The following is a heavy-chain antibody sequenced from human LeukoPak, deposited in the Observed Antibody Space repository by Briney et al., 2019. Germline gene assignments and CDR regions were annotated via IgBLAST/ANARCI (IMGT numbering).Heavy chain of an antibody. CDR2: ISWNRGSI. V-gene: IGHV3-9*01. D-gene: IGHD3-22*01. CDR1: GFTFDDYA. J-gene: IGHJ4*02. Sequence: TGGSLRLSCAASGFTFDDYAMHWARHVPGKGLEWVSGISWNRGSIGYADSVKGRFTISRDNAKNSLYLQMNSVRTEDTALYYCAKGRGYYSPDYWGQGTLVTVSS. CDR3: AKGRGYYSPDY.